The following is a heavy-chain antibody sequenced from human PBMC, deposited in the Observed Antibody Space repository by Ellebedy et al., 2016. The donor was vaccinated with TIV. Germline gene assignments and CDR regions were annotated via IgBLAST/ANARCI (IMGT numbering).Heavy chain of an antibody. D-gene: IGHD3-16*01. CDR2: VSYRGGT. CDR3: ARVSTLTNYYHYGMDV. Sequence: MPSETLSLTCTVSGGSISSSNGYYWGWIRQPPGKGLAWIGTVSYRGGTYYNPSLGSRVTISVDTSNNQFSLRLTSVTAADTAVYYCARVSTLTNYYHYGMDVWGQGTTVTVSS. V-gene: IGHV4-39*01. J-gene: IGHJ6*02. CDR1: GGSISSSNGYY.